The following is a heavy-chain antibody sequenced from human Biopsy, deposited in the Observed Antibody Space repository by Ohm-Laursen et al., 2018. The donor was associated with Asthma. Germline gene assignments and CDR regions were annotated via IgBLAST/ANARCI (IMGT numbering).Heavy chain of an antibody. CDR1: GGTFNTYV. CDR2: INSVFGNT. D-gene: IGHD2-15*01. CDR3: ARKAGSFISRTCYSLDF. Sequence: SVKVSCKSLGGTFNTYVIGWVRQDPGQGLEWMGGINSVFGNTTYTQKFQDRVTITADDSTSTVYMELSSLRSEDTAVYYCARKAGSFISRTCYSLDFWGQGTLVTVSS. J-gene: IGHJ4*02. V-gene: IGHV1-69*13.